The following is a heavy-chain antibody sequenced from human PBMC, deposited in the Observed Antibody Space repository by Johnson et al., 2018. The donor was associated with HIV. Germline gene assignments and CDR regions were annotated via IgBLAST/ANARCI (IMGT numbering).Heavy chain of an antibody. D-gene: IGHD1-26*01. CDR1: GFTFTNAW. J-gene: IGHJ3*01. CDR3: VRDRSTYSGSYYGWDAFAL. CDR2: ISYDGSNK. Sequence: QVQLVESGGGVVQPGGSLRLSCAASGFTFTNAWMHWVRQAPGKGLEWVAVISYDGSNKFYADSVKGRFTISRDNSKNTLYLQMNSLRAEDTAVYYCVRDRSTYSGSYYGWDAFALWGQGTMVTVSS. V-gene: IGHV3-30*03.